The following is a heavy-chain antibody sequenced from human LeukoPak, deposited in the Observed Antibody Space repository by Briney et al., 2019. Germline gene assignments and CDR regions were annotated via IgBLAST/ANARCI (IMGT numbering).Heavy chain of an antibody. CDR2: INHSGST. Sequence: SETLSLTCAVYGGSFSGYYWSWIRQPPGKGLEWIREINHSGSTNYNPSLKSRVTISVDTSKNPFSLKLSSVTAADTAVYYCARSGVTRIHDYWGQGTLVTVSS. D-gene: IGHD4-17*01. J-gene: IGHJ4*02. CDR3: ARSGVTRIHDY. CDR1: GGSFSGYY. V-gene: IGHV4-34*01.